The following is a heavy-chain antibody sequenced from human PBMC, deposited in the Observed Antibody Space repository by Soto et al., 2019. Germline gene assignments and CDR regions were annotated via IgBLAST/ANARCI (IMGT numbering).Heavy chain of an antibody. Sequence: QVQLVQSGAEVKKPGASVKVSCKASGYTLTTYAMHWVRQAPGQRLEWMGWINAGNGNTKYSQKFQGRVTITRDTSANTAYMELSSLRSEDTAVYYCAREPLSDGEAWVLAPWGQGTLVTVSS. CDR2: INAGNGNT. D-gene: IGHD3-10*01. CDR1: GYTLTTYA. CDR3: AREPLSDGEAWVLAP. J-gene: IGHJ5*02. V-gene: IGHV1-3*01.